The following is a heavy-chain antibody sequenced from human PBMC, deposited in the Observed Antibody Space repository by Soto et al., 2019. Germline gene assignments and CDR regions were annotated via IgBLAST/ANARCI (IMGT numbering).Heavy chain of an antibody. D-gene: IGHD2-15*01. V-gene: IGHV5-51*01. CDR3: ARLRSGGSQNTCYYGMDV. CDR2: IYPGDSDT. CDR1: GYSFTSYW. Sequence: GESLKISCKGSGYSFTSYWIGWVRQMPGKGLEWMGIIYPGDSDTRYSPSFQGQVTISADKSISTAYLQWSSLKASDTAMYYCARLRSGGSQNTCYYGMDVWGQGTTVTVSS. J-gene: IGHJ6*02.